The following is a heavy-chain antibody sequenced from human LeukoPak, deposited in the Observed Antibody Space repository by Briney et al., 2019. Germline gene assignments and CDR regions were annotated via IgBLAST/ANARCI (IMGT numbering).Heavy chain of an antibody. J-gene: IGHJ4*02. CDR2: MFYSGNT. Sequence: SETLSLTCGVSGDSIISSSYYWGWIRQPPGKGLEWIASMFYSGNTYYNPSLKSRVTMSVDTTENQFSLKLSSVTAADTAVYYCARHVVGNYDLLSFDYWGQGSLVTVSS. D-gene: IGHD2-21*01. V-gene: IGHV4-39*01. CDR1: GDSIISSSYY. CDR3: ARHVVGNYDLLSFDY.